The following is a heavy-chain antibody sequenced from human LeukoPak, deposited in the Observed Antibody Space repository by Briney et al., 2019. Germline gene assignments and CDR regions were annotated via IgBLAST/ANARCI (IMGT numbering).Heavy chain of an antibody. CDR2: IKHDGSEN. D-gene: IGHD3-3*01. V-gene: IGHV3-7*01. CDR1: GFTFSSYA. J-gene: IGHJ5*02. CDR3: ARIYYDSWSGYSWFDP. Sequence: PGGSLRLSCAVSGFTFSSYAMSWVRQAPGKGLEWLASIKHDGSENYLVDSVKGRFTISRDNAQSSLFLQMNSLRVDDTAVYHCARIYYDSWSGYSWFDPWGQGILVIVSS.